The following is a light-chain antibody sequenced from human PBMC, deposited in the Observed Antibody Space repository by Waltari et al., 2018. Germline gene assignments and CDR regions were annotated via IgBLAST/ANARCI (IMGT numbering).Light chain of an antibody. CDR3: QHYLNLPVA. Sequence: EIVLTPFPGTLSLSPGERVILSCRASQSIRSQLAWYQHKPGQSPRLLIYGTSNRATGIPDRFSGSGSGTDFSLTISRLDPEDCAVYYCQHYLNLPVAFGPGTKVEIK. V-gene: IGKV3-20*01. CDR1: QSIRSQ. J-gene: IGKJ3*01. CDR2: GTS.